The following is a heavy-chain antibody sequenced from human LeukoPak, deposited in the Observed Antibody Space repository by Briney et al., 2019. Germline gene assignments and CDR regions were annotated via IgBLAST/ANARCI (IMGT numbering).Heavy chain of an antibody. J-gene: IGHJ2*01. CDR1: SGSLSGYY. CDR3: ARGVDF. V-gene: IGHV4-34*01. Sequence: SETLSLTCGVSSGSLSGYYWRWIRQPPGGGLEWLGEITRSGSPNYNPSLKSRVTISGDTSKKQFSLNLKSVTAADTGVYYCARGVDFWGRGTPVTVSS. CDR2: ITRSGSP.